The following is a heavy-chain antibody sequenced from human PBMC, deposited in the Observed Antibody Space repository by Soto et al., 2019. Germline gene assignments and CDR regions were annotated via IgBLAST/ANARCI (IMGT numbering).Heavy chain of an antibody. D-gene: IGHD4-17*01. CDR3: ARGLYGAYGQDF. CDR2: IKGDESTT. Sequence: EVQLVESGENLVQPGGSLRLSCAASGFTFSNYWIHWVRQAPGKGLVWVSRIKGDESTTNYAHSVKGRFTITRDNAKNTVFLQMHSLRAEDTALYYCARGLYGAYGQDFWGQGILVTVSS. CDR1: GFTFSNYW. J-gene: IGHJ4*02. V-gene: IGHV3-74*01.